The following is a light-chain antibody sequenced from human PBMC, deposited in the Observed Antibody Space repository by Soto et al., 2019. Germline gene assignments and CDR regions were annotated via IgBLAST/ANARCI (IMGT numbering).Light chain of an antibody. J-gene: IGKJ5*01. CDR2: GAS. Sequence: EIVMTQSPSTLSVSPGERVTLSCRASQSVRSNLAWYQQKPGQAPRLLIYGASTRATGLPARFSGSGSGTDFTLTINSLQSEDFAVCYCQQYNTWPPITFGQGTRLEIK. CDR1: QSVRSN. CDR3: QQYNTWPPIT. V-gene: IGKV3-15*01.